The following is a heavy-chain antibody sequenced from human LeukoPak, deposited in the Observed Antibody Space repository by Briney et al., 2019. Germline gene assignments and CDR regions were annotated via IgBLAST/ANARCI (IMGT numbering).Heavy chain of an antibody. Sequence: PGRSLRLSCATSGFTFGSYAMHWVRQGPGKGLEWVAVISNAAGTTNYADSVRGRFTISRDNSQNTLYLQMSSLRVEDTAEYYCAKDGLRGYDFDSWGQGTLVIVSS. D-gene: IGHD5-12*01. J-gene: IGHJ5*01. V-gene: IGHV3-23*01. CDR2: ISNAAGTT. CDR3: AKDGLRGYDFDS. CDR1: GFTFGSYA.